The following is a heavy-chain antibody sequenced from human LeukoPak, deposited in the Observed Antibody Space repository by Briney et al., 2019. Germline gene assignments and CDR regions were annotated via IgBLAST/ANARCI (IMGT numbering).Heavy chain of an antibody. Sequence: SETLSLTCTVSGGSINSYYWSWIRQPPGKGLEWIGYIYYSGGTNYNPSLKSRVTISADTSKNQFSLKLSSVTAADTAVYYCARDRSILYNTARYGMDVWGQGIVVTVSS. CDR3: ARDRSILYNTARYGMDV. D-gene: IGHD5-18*01. CDR2: IYYSGGT. J-gene: IGHJ6*02. V-gene: IGHV4-59*01. CDR1: GGSINSYY.